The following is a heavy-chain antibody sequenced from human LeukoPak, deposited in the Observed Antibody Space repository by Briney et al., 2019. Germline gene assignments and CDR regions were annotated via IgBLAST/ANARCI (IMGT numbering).Heavy chain of an antibody. CDR1: GGSISSYY. CDR3: ARGTMYFDY. V-gene: IGHV4-59*01. J-gene: IGHJ4*02. CDR2: IYYSGST. Sequence: PSETLSLTCTVSGGSISSYYWSSVRQPPGKGLEWVGYIYYSGSTNYNPSLKSRVTISVDTSNNQFSLKLSSVTAADTAVYYCARGTMYFDYWGQGTLVTVSS. D-gene: IGHD3-3*01.